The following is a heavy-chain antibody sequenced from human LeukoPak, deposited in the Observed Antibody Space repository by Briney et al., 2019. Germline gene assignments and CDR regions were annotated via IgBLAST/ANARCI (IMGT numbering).Heavy chain of an antibody. Sequence: SQTLPLTCTVSGGSISSGGYYWSWIRQHPGKGLEWIGYIYYSGSTYYNPSLKSRVTISVDTSKNQFSLKLSSVTAADTAVYYCARAYSSSPYYYYGMDVWGQGTTVTVSS. CDR2: IYYSGST. CDR3: ARAYSSSPYYYYGMDV. J-gene: IGHJ6*02. V-gene: IGHV4-31*03. D-gene: IGHD6-6*01. CDR1: GGSISSGGYY.